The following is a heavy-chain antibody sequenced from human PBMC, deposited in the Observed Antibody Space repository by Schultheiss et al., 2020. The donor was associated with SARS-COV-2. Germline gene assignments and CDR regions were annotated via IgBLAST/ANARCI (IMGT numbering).Heavy chain of an antibody. J-gene: IGHJ4*02. CDR3: ARALRDGYGTND. CDR2: MNPNSGNT. Sequence: ASVKVSCKASGYTFTSYDINWVRQATGQGLEWMGWMNPNSGNTGYAQKFQGRVTMTRDTSISTAYMELSRLRSDDTAVYYCARALRDGYGTNDWGQGTLVTVSS. CDR1: GYTFTSYD. D-gene: IGHD5-24*01. V-gene: IGHV1-8*01.